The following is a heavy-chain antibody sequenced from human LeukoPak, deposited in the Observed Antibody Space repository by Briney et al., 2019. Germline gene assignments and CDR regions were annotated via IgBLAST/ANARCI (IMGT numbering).Heavy chain of an antibody. CDR2: IYYSGST. V-gene: IGHV4-59*01. CDR1: GGSISSYY. CDR3: AAGLYCTSTSCYYGMDV. D-gene: IGHD2-2*01. Sequence: SETLSLTCTVSGGSISSYYWSWIRQPPGKGLEGIGYIYYSGSTNYNPSLKSRVTISVDTSKNQFSLKLSSVTAADTAVYYCAAGLYCTSTSCYYGMDVWGQGTTVTVSS. J-gene: IGHJ6*02.